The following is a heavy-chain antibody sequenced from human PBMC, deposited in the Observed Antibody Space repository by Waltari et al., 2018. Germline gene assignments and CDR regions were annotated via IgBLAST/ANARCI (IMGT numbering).Heavy chain of an antibody. CDR3: ARGTRGVRVVINYYGMDV. V-gene: IGHV1-69*08. J-gene: IGHJ6*02. Sequence: QVQLVQSGAEVKKPGSSVKVSCKASGGTFSSYAISWVRQAPGQGLEWMGRIIPIFGTANYAQKFQGRVTITADKSTSTAYMELSSLRSEDTAVYYCARGTRGVRVVINYYGMDVWGQGTTVTVSS. CDR2: IIPIFGTA. D-gene: IGHD3-3*01. CDR1: GGTFSSYA.